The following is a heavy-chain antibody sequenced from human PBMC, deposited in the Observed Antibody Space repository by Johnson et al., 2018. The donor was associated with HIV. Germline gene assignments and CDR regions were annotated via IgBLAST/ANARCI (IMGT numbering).Heavy chain of an antibody. Sequence: VQLVESGGRVVRPGGSLRLSCAASGFTFDDFGMSWVRQAPGKGLEWVSGLNWNGGTPFYAYAVKGRFTISRDNAKNSLYLQMNSLRAEDTALYYCARPIFGVVSSPVDAFGVWGQGTMVTVSS. CDR1: GFTFDDFG. CDR3: ARPIFGVVSSPVDAFGV. D-gene: IGHD3-3*01. V-gene: IGHV3-20*04. J-gene: IGHJ3*01. CDR2: LNWNGGTP.